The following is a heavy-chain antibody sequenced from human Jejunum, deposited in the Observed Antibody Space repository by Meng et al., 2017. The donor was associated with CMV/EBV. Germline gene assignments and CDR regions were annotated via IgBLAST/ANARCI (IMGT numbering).Heavy chain of an antibody. J-gene: IGHJ4*02. Sequence: QLQLQESGPGLVKPSGTLSLTCPVSGGSISRANWWPWVRQTPGKGLEWIEEVDRGGNAMYNPSLQSRLTISVDDSTNQVSLRLRSVTAADTAMYYCTTGSAYSPPGQFHQWGQGTLVTVSS. V-gene: IGHV4-4*02. CDR3: TTGSAYSPPGQFHQ. CDR1: GGSISRANW. CDR2: VDRGGNA. D-gene: IGHD3-22*01.